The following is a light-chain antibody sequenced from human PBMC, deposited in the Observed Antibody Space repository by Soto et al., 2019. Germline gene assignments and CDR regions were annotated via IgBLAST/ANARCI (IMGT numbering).Light chain of an antibody. V-gene: IGKV4-1*01. CDR1: QSVLYSLNNQNY. Sequence: DIVMTQSPDSLAVSLGERATINCKSSQSVLYSLNNQNYLAWYQQRHGRPPRLLISGASTRATGIPDRFSGSGSGTDFTLTISRLEPEDFAVYFCQQYGDSPLLTFGGGTKV. CDR2: GAS. J-gene: IGKJ4*01. CDR3: QQYGDSPLLT.